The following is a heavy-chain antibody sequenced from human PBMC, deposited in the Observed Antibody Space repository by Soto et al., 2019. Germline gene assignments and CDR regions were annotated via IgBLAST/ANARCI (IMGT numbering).Heavy chain of an antibody. J-gene: IGHJ4*02. Sequence: QITLKETGPTLVKPTQTLTLTCTFSGFSLSSTGVGVAWLRQPPGKAPAWLAIIYWNDDMRYSPSLKTRLTILKDTSKNQVVLIMTNMDPVDTATYHCARRPWGQMYGVFFDYWGQGILVTVSS. CDR2: IYWNDDM. CDR3: ARRPWGQMYGVFFDY. D-gene: IGHD2-8*01. CDR1: GFSLSSTGVG. V-gene: IGHV2-5*01.